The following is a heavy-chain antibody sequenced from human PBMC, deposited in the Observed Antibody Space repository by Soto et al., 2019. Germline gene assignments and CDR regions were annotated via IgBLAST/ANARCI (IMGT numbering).Heavy chain of an antibody. CDR3: ARSAMAGDYYYYGMDV. CDR2: ISVYSGKT. J-gene: IGHJ6*02. V-gene: IGHV1-18*04. Sequence: ASVKFCCKASGYTFSSYGITWVRQAPGQGLEWMGWISVYSGKTSYAQKLQDRVTMSTDTSTSTAYMELRSLRSDDTAFYYCARSAMAGDYYYYGMDVWGRGTTVTVSS. CDR1: GYTFSSYG. D-gene: IGHD6-19*01.